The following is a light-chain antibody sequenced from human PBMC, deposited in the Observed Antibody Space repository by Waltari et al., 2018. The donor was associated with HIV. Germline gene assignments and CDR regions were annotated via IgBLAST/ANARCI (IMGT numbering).Light chain of an antibody. Sequence: QPVLTQPPSASGTPGQRATLHGSGSSSNLGLNSVSLYQQVPGRTPKLLIYRNNQRPSGVPDRFSGSKSGTSASLAISGLQSEDEADYYCAAWDDTFRWVFGGGTKLTVL. CDR1: SSNLGLNS. J-gene: IGLJ3*02. CDR3: AAWDDTFRWV. CDR2: RNN. V-gene: IGLV1-44*01.